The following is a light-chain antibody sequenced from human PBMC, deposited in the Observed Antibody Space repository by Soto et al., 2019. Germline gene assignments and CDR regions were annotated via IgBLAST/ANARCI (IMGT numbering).Light chain of an antibody. CDR1: SSKIGTNA. CDR3: AAWDDSLNGWV. CDR2: SNN. J-gene: IGLJ3*02. Sequence: QSVLTQPPSASGTPGQRVTISCSGGSSKIGTNAVDWYQQLPGTAPKLLIFSNNQRPSGVPDRFSGSKSGTSASLDISGLQYEDEAEYYCAAWDDSLNGWVFGGGTKLTVL. V-gene: IGLV1-44*01.